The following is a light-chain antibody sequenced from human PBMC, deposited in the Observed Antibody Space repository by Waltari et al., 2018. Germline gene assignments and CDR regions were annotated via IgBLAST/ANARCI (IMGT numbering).Light chain of an antibody. CDR1: SGSVSSTSY. J-gene: IGLJ3*02. CDR3: LFYMGSGIWV. CDR2: KST. V-gene: IGLV8-61*01. Sequence: QTVVTQEPSLSVSPGGTVTLTCAFSSGSVSSTSYASWYQQTPGQAPRTLVYKSTSRPSGVPDRFSGSILGNEAALTITGAQADDESNYYCLFYMGSGIWVFGGGTRLTVL.